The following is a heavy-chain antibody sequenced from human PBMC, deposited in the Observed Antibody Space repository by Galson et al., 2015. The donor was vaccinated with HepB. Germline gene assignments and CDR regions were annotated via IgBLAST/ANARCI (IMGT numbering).Heavy chain of an antibody. CDR2: IYPGDSDT. CDR1: GSRFTTYW. J-gene: IGHJ4*02. CDR3: ARPVYSSGWYLDY. V-gene: IGHV5-51*01. Sequence: QSGAEVKKPGDSLKISYKGSGSRFTTYWIGWVRQMPGKGLEWMGIIYPGDSDTRYSPSFQGQVTMSANKSISTADLQWSSLKASDTAMYYCARPVYSSGWYLDYWGQGTLVTVSS. D-gene: IGHD6-19*01.